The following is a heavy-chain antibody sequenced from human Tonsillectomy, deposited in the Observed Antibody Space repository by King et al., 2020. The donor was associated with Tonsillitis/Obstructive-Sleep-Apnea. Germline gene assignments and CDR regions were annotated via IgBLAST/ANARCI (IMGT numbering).Heavy chain of an antibody. V-gene: IGHV3-48*03. Sequence: VQLVQSGGGLLQPGGSLRLSCAASGFTFSSYEMNWVRQAPGRGLEWLSYIKSGGSNIYYADSVRGRFTISRDNAKNSLYLQMNSLRAGDTAVYYCARAGYCSGGNCYSTLFDYWGQGTLVTVSS. CDR2: IKSGGSNI. CDR1: GFTFSSYE. D-gene: IGHD2-15*01. CDR3: ARAGYCSGGNCYSTLFDY. J-gene: IGHJ4*02.